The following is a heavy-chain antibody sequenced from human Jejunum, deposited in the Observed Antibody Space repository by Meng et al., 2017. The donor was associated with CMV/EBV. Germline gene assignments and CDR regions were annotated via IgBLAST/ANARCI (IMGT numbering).Heavy chain of an antibody. J-gene: IGHJ4*02. CDR3: ARDLWEGFDY. Sequence: CAASGFPFSNYYMSWIRLAPGKGLEWISYISGDGSDLFYGDSVRGRFTISRDNAKNSLYLQMNSLRAEDTAVYYCARDLWEGFDYWGQGTLVTVSS. CDR2: ISGDGSDL. CDR1: GFPFSNYY. V-gene: IGHV3-11*04. D-gene: IGHD1-26*01.